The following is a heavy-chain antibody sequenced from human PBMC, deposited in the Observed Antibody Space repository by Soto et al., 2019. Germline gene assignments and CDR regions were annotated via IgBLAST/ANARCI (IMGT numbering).Heavy chain of an antibody. CDR3: ARNQLLWKYFDY. CDR2: INHSGST. Sequence: SETLSLTCAVHGGSFTGYYGSWMRQPPGKGLEWIGEINHSGSTNYNPSLKSRVTISVDASKNQFSLKLSSVTAADTAVYYCARNQLLWKYFDYWGQGTLVTVS. CDR1: GGSFTGYY. D-gene: IGHD2-2*01. V-gene: IGHV4-34*01. J-gene: IGHJ4*02.